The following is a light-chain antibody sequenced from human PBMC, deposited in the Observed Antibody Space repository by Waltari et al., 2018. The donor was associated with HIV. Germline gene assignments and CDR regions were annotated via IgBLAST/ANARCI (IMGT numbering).Light chain of an antibody. J-gene: IGKJ5*01. CDR1: QSIKSTY. Sequence: DIVLTQSPGTLSLSSGERATLSCRASQSIKSTYLAWYQQKPGQAPRLLIYAASSRATGIPDRFSGSGSGTDFTLTISRLEPEDFAVYYCQQYGSSPITFGQGTRLEIK. V-gene: IGKV3-20*01. CDR3: QQYGSSPIT. CDR2: AAS.